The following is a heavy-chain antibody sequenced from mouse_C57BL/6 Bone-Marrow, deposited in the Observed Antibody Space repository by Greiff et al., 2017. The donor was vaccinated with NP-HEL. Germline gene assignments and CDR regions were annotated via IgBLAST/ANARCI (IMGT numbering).Heavy chain of an antibody. CDR3: ARYDLRDYGSTAWFAY. CDR2: IDPSDSET. Sequence: QVQLQQPGAELVRPGSSVKLSCKASGYTFTSYWMHWVKQRPIQGLEWIGNIDPSDSETHYNQKFKDKATLTVDKSSSTAYMQLSSLTSEDSAVYYGARYDLRDYGSTAWFAYWGQGTLVTVSA. CDR1: GYTFTSYW. J-gene: IGHJ3*01. D-gene: IGHD1-1*01. V-gene: IGHV1-52*01.